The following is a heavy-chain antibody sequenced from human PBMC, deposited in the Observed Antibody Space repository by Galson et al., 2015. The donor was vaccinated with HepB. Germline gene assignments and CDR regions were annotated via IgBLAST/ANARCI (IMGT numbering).Heavy chain of an antibody. D-gene: IGHD4-17*01. V-gene: IGHV2-70*11. CDR1: GFSLSTSGMC. CDR3: ARTLMTTVTIGIIDY. Sequence: PALVKPTQPLTLTCTFSGFSLSTSGMCVSWIRQPPGKALEWLARIDWDDDKYYSTSLKTRLTISKDTSKNQVVLTMTNMDPVDTATYYCARTLMTTVTIGIIDYWGQGTLVTVSS. CDR2: IDWDDDK. J-gene: IGHJ4*02.